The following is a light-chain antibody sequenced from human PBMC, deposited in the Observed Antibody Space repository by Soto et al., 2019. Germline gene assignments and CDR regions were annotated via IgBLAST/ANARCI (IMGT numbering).Light chain of an antibody. CDR1: SSDVGGYNY. J-gene: IGLJ1*01. Sequence: QSVLTQPASVSGSPGQSITISCTGTSSDVGGYNYVSWYQQYPGKAPKLMIFDVSYRPSGVSNRFSGSKSGNTASLTMSGLQVEDEADYYCSSYTSSSSNVFATGTRVTVL. CDR2: DVS. CDR3: SSYTSSSSNV. V-gene: IGLV2-14*01.